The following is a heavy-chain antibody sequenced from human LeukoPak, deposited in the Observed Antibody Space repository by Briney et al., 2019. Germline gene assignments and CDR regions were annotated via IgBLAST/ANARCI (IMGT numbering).Heavy chain of an antibody. V-gene: IGHV4-61*02. D-gene: IGHD6-19*01. J-gene: IGHJ5*02. Sequence: SQTLSLTCTVSGGSISSGSYYWSWIRQPAGKGLEWIGRIYTSGSTNYNPSLKSRVTISVDTSKNQFSLKLSSVTAADTAVYYCARGRPGYSSGWTQPPNWFDPWGQGTLVTVSS. CDR2: IYTSGST. CDR3: ARGRPGYSSGWTQPPNWFDP. CDR1: GGSISSGSYY.